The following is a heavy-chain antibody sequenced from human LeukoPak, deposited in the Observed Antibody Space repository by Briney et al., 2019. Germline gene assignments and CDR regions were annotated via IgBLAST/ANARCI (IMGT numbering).Heavy chain of an antibody. V-gene: IGHV4-39*01. J-gene: IGHJ6*03. CDR3: ARHQWHYYYYMGV. Sequence: SETLSLTCTVSARSISSSSYYWGWIRQPPGKGLEWIGSIYYSGDTYYNPSLKSRRVTISVDTSKNQFSLRLSSVTAADTAVYYCARHQWHYYYYMGVWGKGSTVTVSS. CDR1: ARSISSSSYY. CDR2: IYYSGDT. D-gene: IGHD6-19*01.